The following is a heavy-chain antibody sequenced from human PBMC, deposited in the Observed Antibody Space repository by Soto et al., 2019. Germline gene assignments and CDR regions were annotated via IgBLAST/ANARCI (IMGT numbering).Heavy chain of an antibody. D-gene: IGHD2-15*01. CDR1: EFTVDIYP. Sequence: PGGSLRLSLAASEFTVDIYPMQWVRQAPGKGLEWVSVISWNGNTMAYADSVKGRFTISRDNAENSLYLQMNSLRAEDTALYYYARDGVAAGLYLDNWGQGTLVTVSS. J-gene: IGHJ4*02. CDR3: ARDGVAAGLYLDN. CDR2: ISWNGNTM. V-gene: IGHV3-9*01.